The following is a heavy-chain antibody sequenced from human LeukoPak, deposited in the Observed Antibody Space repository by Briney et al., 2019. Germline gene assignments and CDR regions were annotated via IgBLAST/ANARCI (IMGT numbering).Heavy chain of an antibody. D-gene: IGHD3-16*01. CDR1: GYTFTSYY. CDR3: ARASFWESPINWFAP. J-gene: IGHJ5*02. CDR2: INPSGGST. Sequence: ASVKVSCKASGYTFTSYYMHWVRQAPGQGLEWMGIINPSGGSTSYAQKFQGRVTMTGDTSTSTVYMELSSLRSDDTAVYYCARASFWESPINWFAPWGQGTLVTVSS. V-gene: IGHV1-46*01.